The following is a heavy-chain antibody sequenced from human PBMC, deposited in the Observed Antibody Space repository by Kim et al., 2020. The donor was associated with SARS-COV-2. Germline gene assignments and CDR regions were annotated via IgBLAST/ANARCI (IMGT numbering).Heavy chain of an antibody. Sequence: GGSLRLSCAASGFTFSNAWMSWVRQAPGKGLEWVGRIKSKTDGGTTDYAAPVKGRFTISRDDSKNTLYLQMNSLKTEDTAVYYCTTLAAAGPPPYYYYGMDVWGQGTTVTVSS. J-gene: IGHJ6*02. V-gene: IGHV3-15*01. CDR1: GFTFSNAW. CDR3: TTLAAAGPPPYYYYGMDV. CDR2: IKSKTDGGTT. D-gene: IGHD6-13*01.